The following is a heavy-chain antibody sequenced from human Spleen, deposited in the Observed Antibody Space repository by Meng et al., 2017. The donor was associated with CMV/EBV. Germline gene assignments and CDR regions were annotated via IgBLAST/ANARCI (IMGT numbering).Heavy chain of an antibody. D-gene: IGHD3-22*01. J-gene: IGHJ4*02. CDR1: GFTFDDYA. V-gene: IGHV3-9*01. CDR2: ISWNSGSI. CDR3: AGDLWGPNYYDSTGYFYY. Sequence: SLKISCAASGFTFDDYAMHWVRQAPGKGLEWVSGISWNSGSIGYADSVKGRFTISRDNSRNTMYLQMHSLGVEDTAVYYCAGDLWGPNYYDSTGYFYYWGQGIRVTVSS.